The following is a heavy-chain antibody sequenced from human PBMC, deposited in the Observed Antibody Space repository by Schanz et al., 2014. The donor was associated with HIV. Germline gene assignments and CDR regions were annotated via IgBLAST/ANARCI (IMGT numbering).Heavy chain of an antibody. CDR1: GFTFSRYW. D-gene: IGHD1-20*01. J-gene: IGHJ5*02. Sequence: VQLVESGGGVVQPGRSLRLSCEASGFTFSRYWMTWVRQAPGKGLEWVANIKEDGSEKYHADSVKGRFTISRDNAKNSLFLQMESLRAEDTAVYYCARDYHWNWFDPWGQGTLVTVSS. CDR2: IKEDGSEK. CDR3: ARDYHWNWFDP. V-gene: IGHV3-7*01.